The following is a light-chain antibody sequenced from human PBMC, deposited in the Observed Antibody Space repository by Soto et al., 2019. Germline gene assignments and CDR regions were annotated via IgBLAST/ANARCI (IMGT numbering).Light chain of an antibody. CDR1: SSDVGSYDL. Sequence: QSVLTQPASVSGSPRQSITISCTGTSSDVGSYDLVSWYQQHPGKAPKLMIYEVSKRPSGVSNRFSGSKSGNTASLTISGLQAEDEADYDCCSYAGSSTYVFGTGTKVTVL. J-gene: IGLJ1*01. V-gene: IGLV2-23*02. CDR2: EVS. CDR3: CSYAGSSTYV.